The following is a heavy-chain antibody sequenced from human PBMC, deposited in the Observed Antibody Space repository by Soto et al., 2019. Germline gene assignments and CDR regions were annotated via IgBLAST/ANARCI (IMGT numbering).Heavy chain of an antibody. D-gene: IGHD3-22*01. CDR2: ISSDGSEK. J-gene: IGHJ4*02. Sequence: QVQLVESGGGVVQPGTSLRLSCAASGFIFSNYGMHWVRQAPGKGLEWVAVISSDGSEKYHVDSVKGRFTISRDNSKNTLFLQMDGLRVEDTGVYYCAKDPNYNYSIWGQGTLVAVSS. CDR1: GFIFSNYG. CDR3: AKDPNYNYSI. V-gene: IGHV3-30*18.